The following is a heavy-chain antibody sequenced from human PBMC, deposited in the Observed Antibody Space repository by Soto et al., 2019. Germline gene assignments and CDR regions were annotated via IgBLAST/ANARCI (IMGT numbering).Heavy chain of an antibody. CDR3: AKDAPRYYYGSGSYLLNAFDI. CDR1: GFTFSSYA. CDR2: ISGSGGST. D-gene: IGHD3-10*01. Sequence: GGSLRLSCAASGFTFSSYAMSWVRQAPGKGLEWVSAISGSGGSTYYADSVKGRFTISRDNSKNTRYLQMNSLRAEETAVYYCAKDAPRYYYGSGSYLLNAFDIWGQGTMVTVSS. J-gene: IGHJ3*02. V-gene: IGHV3-23*01.